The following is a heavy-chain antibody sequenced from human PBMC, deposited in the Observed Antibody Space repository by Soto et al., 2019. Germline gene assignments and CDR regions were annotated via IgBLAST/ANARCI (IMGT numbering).Heavy chain of an antibody. Sequence: SETLSLTCTVSGGSISSGGYYWSWIRQHPGKGLEWIGYIYYSGSTYYNPSLKSRVTISVDTSKNQFSLKLSSVTAADTAVYYCARDHYDFWSGPAPYDAFDIWGQGTMVTVSS. D-gene: IGHD3-3*01. V-gene: IGHV4-31*03. CDR2: IYYSGST. CDR3: ARDHYDFWSGPAPYDAFDI. J-gene: IGHJ3*02. CDR1: GGSISSGGYY.